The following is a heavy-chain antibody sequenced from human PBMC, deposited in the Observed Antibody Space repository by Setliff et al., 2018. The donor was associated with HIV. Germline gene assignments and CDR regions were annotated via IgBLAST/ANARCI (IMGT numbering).Heavy chain of an antibody. D-gene: IGHD3-3*01. CDR3: LLWTGYYTYWFFDL. V-gene: IGHV4-39*07. CDR2: ICYSGST. Sequence: TSETLSLTCDVPGGSISSDSYYWAWIRQPPGKGLEWIGTICYSGSTHYNPSLKSRLTISVDMSKNQLSLKLSSVTAADTAVCYCLLWTGYYTYWFFDLWGRGALVTVS. J-gene: IGHJ2*01. CDR1: GGSISSDSYY.